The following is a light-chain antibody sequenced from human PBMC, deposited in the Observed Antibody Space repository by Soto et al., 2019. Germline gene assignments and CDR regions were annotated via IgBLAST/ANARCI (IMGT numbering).Light chain of an antibody. V-gene: IGLV2-14*02. Sequence: QSALTQPASVSGSPGQSITLSCTGTSNDVGSHNLVSWFQQHPGQAPKLMIYEVSNRPSGVSNRFSGSKSGNTASLTISGLQAEDEADYYCSSYTSSSTYVFGTGTKLTVL. CDR1: SNDVGSHNL. CDR2: EVS. J-gene: IGLJ1*01. CDR3: SSYTSSSTYV.